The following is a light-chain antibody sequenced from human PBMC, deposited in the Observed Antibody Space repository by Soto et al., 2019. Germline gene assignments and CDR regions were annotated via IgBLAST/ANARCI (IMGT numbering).Light chain of an antibody. CDR2: DVX. V-gene: IGLV2-14*01. CDR1: SNDVGGYNS. Sequence: QSVLTQPASVSGSPGQSIAISCTGTSNDVGGYNSVSWYQQHPGKAPKLMIYDVXNRPSGVSNRFXXSXXXXXXXLXXSGLQAEDEADYYCNSYTGSSIYVFGTGTKLTVL. J-gene: IGLJ1*01. CDR3: NSYTGSSIYV.